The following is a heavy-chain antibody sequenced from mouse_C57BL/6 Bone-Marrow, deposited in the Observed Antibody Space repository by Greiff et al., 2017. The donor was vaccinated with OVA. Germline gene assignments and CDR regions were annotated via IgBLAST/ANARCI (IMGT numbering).Heavy chain of an antibody. Sequence: EVKLVESGGGLVKPGGSLKLSCAASGFTFSDYGMHWVRQAPEKGLEWVAYISSGSSTIYYADTVKGRFTISRDNAKNTLFLQMTSLRSEDTAMYYCARGVGLRLDYWGQGTTLTVSS. CDR1: GFTFSDYG. J-gene: IGHJ2*01. V-gene: IGHV5-17*01. CDR2: ISSGSSTI. D-gene: IGHD2-4*01. CDR3: ARGVGLRLDY.